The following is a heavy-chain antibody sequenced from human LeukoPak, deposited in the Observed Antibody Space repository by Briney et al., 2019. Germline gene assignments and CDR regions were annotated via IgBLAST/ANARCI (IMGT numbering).Heavy chain of an antibody. CDR3: AKRLFPSGTASPDDF. Sequence: PGRSLRLSCAASGFTFSSYGMHWVRQAPGKGLEWVAVIWYDGSNKYYADSVKGRFTISRDNSKNTLYLQMNSLRAEDTAVYYCAKRLFPSGTASPDDFWGHGALVTVSS. CDR1: GFTFSSYG. D-gene: IGHD1-14*01. CDR2: IWYDGSNK. V-gene: IGHV3-33*06. J-gene: IGHJ5*01.